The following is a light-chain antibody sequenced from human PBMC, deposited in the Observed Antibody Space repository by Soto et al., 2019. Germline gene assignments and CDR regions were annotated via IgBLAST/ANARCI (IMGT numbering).Light chain of an antibody. CDR1: QSVSSSY. CDR2: GAS. J-gene: IGKJ3*01. Sequence: EIVLTQSPGTLSLSPGERATLSCRASQSVSSSYLAWYQQKPGQAPRLLIYGASSRATGIPDRFSGSGSGTDFTLTISRREPEDFAVYYCQQYGSAPFTFGPGTKVDIQ. CDR3: QQYGSAPFT. V-gene: IGKV3-20*01.